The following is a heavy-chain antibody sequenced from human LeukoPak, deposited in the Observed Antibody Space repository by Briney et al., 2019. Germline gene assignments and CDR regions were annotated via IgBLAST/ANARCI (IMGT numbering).Heavy chain of an antibody. V-gene: IGHV1-2*02. CDR1: GYTFTGYY. CDR3: ARELGVVVPAVPQLLYYGMDV. CDR2: INPNSGGT. J-gene: IGHJ6*02. Sequence: ASVKVSCKASGYTFTGYYMHWVRQAPGQGLEWMGWINPNSGGTNYAQKFQGRVTMTRDTSISTAYMELSRLRSDDTAVYYCARELGVVVPAVPQLLYYGMDVWGQGTTVTASS. D-gene: IGHD2-2*01.